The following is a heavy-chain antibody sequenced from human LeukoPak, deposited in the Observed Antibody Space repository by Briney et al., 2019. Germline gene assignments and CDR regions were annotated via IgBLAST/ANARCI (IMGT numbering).Heavy chain of an antibody. D-gene: IGHD3-10*01. CDR2: TYYRSRWYS. Sequence: SQTLSLTCVISGDSVSRNTAGWSWLRQSPSRGLEWLGRTYYRSRWYSDFAPSVKNRITINPDTSKNQFSLQLNSVTPEDTAVYYCARHSRLRTMVRGVITHFDYWGQGTLVTVSS. CDR3: ARHSRLRTMVRGVITHFDY. J-gene: IGHJ4*02. V-gene: IGHV6-1*01. CDR1: GDSVSRNTAG.